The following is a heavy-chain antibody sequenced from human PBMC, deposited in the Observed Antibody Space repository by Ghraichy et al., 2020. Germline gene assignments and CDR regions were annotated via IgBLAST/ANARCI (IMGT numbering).Heavy chain of an antibody. CDR1: GGTFSSYA. D-gene: IGHD3-22*01. Sequence: SVKVSCKASGGTFSSYAINWVRQAPGQGLEWMGGIIPIFGTANYAQKFQGRVTITADESTSTAYMELSSLRSEDTAVYYCARNGDSSGYYRDAFDIWGQGTMVTVSS. CDR2: IIPIFGTA. V-gene: IGHV1-69*13. J-gene: IGHJ3*02. CDR3: ARNGDSSGYYRDAFDI.